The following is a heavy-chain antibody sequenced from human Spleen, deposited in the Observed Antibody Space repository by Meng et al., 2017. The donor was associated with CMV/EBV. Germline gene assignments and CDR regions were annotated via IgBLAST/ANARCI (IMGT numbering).Heavy chain of an antibody. CDR1: GVSVSNSSFF. J-gene: IGHJ4*02. CDR2: FFHSGDT. V-gene: IGHV4-39*01. Sequence: SGVSVSNSSFFWGWIRQPPGKGLEWVGSFFHSGDTYSNPSLRSRVAISVDTSKNQFSLRLNSVTATDTAVYYCARHLRGYSWPKSDWGQGTLVTVSS. D-gene: IGHD5-18*01. CDR3: ARHLRGYSWPKSD.